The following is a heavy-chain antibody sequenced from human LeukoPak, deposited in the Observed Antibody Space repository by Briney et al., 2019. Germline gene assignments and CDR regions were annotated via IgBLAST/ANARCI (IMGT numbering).Heavy chain of an antibody. CDR1: GFMFSNYG. CDR2: VRYDESTK. D-gene: IGHD1-26*01. CDR3: TTRGGSFSIFDY. J-gene: IGHJ4*02. Sequence: PGGSLRLSCAASGFMFSNYGMHWVRQAPGKGLEWVAFVRYDESTKFYADSVKGRFTISRDNSKTTLYLQMNSLKTEDTAVYYCTTRGGSFSIFDYWGQGTLVTVSS. V-gene: IGHV3-30*02.